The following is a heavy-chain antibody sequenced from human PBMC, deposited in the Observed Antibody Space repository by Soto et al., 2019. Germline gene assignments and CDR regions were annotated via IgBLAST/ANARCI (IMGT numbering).Heavy chain of an antibody. CDR1: GFTFGSYS. CDR2: IGSTSSAI. Sequence: DVQLVESGGGLVQPGGSLTLSCAASGFTFGSYSMNWVRQAPGKGLEWVSYIGSTSSAIWYGDSLKGRFIISRDNAENSLYLQMHSLRAEDTAVYFCARGWGCSSGSCYFTSWGQGTLVTVSS. J-gene: IGHJ5*02. CDR3: ARGWGCSSGSCYFTS. D-gene: IGHD2-15*01. V-gene: IGHV3-48*04.